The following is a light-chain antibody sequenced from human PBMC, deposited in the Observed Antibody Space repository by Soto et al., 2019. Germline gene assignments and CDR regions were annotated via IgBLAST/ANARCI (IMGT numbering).Light chain of an antibody. CDR2: GAS. Sequence: EIVLMQSPDILSLSPGERATVSCRASETITNNDLAWYQKKPGQAPRLLLYGASTRPTGIPDRLSGSGSGTDFTLTIDRLEPEDFAVYFCHHYGTSPPHTFGQGTKLDIK. V-gene: IGKV3-20*01. CDR3: HHYGTSPPHT. J-gene: IGKJ2*01. CDR1: ETITNND.